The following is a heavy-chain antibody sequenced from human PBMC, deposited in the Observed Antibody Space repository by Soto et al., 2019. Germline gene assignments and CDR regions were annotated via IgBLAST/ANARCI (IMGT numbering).Heavy chain of an antibody. D-gene: IGHD3-10*01. CDR2: IYPSDSDT. J-gene: IGHJ4*02. CDR3: ARREESSGYFDY. CDR1: GYSFTNYW. Sequence: PVESLKISCKASGYSFTNYWIGWVHQMPAKGLEWMGIIYPSDSDTRYNPSFEGQVTISADKSISTAYLQWSSLQATDTAMYYCARREESSGYFDYWAQGTLVTVSS. V-gene: IGHV5-51*07.